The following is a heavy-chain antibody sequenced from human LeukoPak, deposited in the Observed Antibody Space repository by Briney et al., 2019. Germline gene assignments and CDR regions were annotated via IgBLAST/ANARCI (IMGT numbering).Heavy chain of an antibody. CDR1: GYTFTGYY. CDR3: ARDGPYSGSSYYFDY. V-gene: IGHV1-2*02. J-gene: IGHJ4*02. D-gene: IGHD1-26*01. Sequence: ASVKVSCKASGYTFTGYYMHWVRQAPGQGLEWMGWINPNSGGTNYAQKFQGRVTMTRDTSISTAYMELSRLRSDDTAVYYCARDGPYSGSSYYFDYWGQGTLVAVSS. CDR2: INPNSGGT.